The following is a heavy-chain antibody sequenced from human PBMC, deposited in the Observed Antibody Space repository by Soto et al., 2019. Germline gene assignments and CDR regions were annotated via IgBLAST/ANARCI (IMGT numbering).Heavy chain of an antibody. J-gene: IGHJ4*02. Sequence: KPSETLSLTCAVYGGSFSGYYWSWIRQPPGKGMEWTGEINHSGSTNYNPSLKSRVTISVDTSKNQFSLKLSSVTAADTAVYYCARGVGYRDYYDSSGSHDHDYWGQGTLVTVSS. CDR2: INHSGST. CDR3: ARGVGYRDYYDSSGSHDHDY. D-gene: IGHD3-22*01. V-gene: IGHV4-34*01. CDR1: GGSFSGYY.